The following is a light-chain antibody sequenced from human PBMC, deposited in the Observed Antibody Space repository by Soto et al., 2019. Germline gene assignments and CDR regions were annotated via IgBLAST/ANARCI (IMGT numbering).Light chain of an antibody. V-gene: IGLV1-40*01. CDR2: GNS. J-gene: IGLJ1*01. CDR3: QSYDSSLSGYV. Sequence: QSVLTQPPSVSGAPGQRVTISCTGSSSNIGAGYDVHWYQQLPGTAPKPLIFGNSNRPSGVPDRISGSKSGTSASLAITGLQAEDEAEYYCQSYDSSLSGYVFGTGTQLTVL. CDR1: SSNIGAGYD.